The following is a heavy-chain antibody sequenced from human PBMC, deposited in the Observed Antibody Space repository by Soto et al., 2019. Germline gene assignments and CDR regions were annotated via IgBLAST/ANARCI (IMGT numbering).Heavy chain of an antibody. CDR1: GYTFTTNG. J-gene: IGHJ4*02. CDR2: ISANSGNT. V-gene: IGHV1-18*01. Sequence: QVQLVQSGAEVKKPGASVKVSCKASGYTFTTNGISWVRQAPGQGLEWMGWISANSGNTNYAQKLQGRVIMTTETSTATAYMELRSLRSDDTAVYYCARDRNHGLDNWGQGTLVTVSS. CDR3: ARDRNHGLDN. D-gene: IGHD1-1*01.